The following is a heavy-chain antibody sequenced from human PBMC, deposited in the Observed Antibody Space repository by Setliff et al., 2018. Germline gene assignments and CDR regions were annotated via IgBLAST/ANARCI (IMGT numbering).Heavy chain of an antibody. V-gene: IGHV1-18*01. J-gene: IGHJ4*02. CDR3: VRLVRYCSKTACQRISGEEV. Sequence: ASVKVSCKTSGYKFNDYAISWVRQGPGQGLEWMGWISAYSGNTYYAQKLHDRVTLTTDTSTNMGYLEVRGLTSDDTALYYCVRLVRYCSKTACQRISGEEVWGQGTLVTVSS. CDR1: GYKFNDYA. D-gene: IGHD3-10*01. CDR2: ISAYSGNT.